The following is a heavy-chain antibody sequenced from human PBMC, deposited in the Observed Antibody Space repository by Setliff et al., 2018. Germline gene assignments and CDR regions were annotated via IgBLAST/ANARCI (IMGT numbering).Heavy chain of an antibody. CDR1: GYPFTNYG. CDR3: ARADYSSSLHYFDC. J-gene: IGHJ4*02. V-gene: IGHV1-18*01. CDR2: ISGHNGDT. D-gene: IGHD6-13*01. Sequence: ASVKVSCKTSGYPFTNYGLSWVRQAPGQGLEWMGWISGHNGDTKLAQNFQGRVTVTTDTFTNTGYMELRSLRSDDTAFYYCARADYSSSLHYFDCWGQGTLVTVLL.